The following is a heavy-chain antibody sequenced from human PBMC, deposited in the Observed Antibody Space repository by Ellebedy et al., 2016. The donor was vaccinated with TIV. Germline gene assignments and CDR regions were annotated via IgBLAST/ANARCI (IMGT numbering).Heavy chain of an antibody. J-gene: IGHJ4*02. CDR1: GYIFGSYW. V-gene: IGHV5-51*01. D-gene: IGHD2-8*02. CDR3: ARQYSTGLGGAGY. CDR2: IYPGDSET. Sequence: GESLKISCKGSGYIFGSYWLGWVRQMPGKGLEWMGVIYPGDSETRYSPSFQGQVTISADKSTNTAYLQWNSLKASDTATYYCARQYSTGLGGAGYWGQGTLVTVSS.